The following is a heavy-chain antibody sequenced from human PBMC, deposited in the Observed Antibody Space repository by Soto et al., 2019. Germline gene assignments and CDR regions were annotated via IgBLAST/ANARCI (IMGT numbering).Heavy chain of an antibody. CDR2: VWYDGTNK. V-gene: IGHV3-33*08. J-gene: IGHJ6*02. CDR3: ARDGDVEGGPPPKDYDMDG. Sequence: VGSLRLSCAASRFTFRNFGFHWVRQAPGKGLEWVALVWYDGTNKYYAESLKGRVSISRDNSKNTLYLEMKSLRAEDTAVYYCARDGDVEGGPPPKDYDMDGWGRRTT. CDR1: RFTFRNFG. D-gene: IGHD3-10*01.